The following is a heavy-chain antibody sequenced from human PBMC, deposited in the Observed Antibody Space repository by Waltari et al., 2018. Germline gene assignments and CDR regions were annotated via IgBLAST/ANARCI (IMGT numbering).Heavy chain of an antibody. J-gene: IGHJ6*03. Sequence: VQLVQSGGEVKTPGSSVKVSCKASGGSLGGYGVSWVRQAPGQGLEWMGVIIPMFGRPDFSTKFQDRLTITADESTNTVYMELSSLTSEDTAIYYCARHELGISQYYYNMYVWGQGTTVTISS. D-gene: IGHD7-27*01. CDR2: IIPMFGRP. CDR1: GGSLGGYG. CDR3: ARHELGISQYYYNMYV. V-gene: IGHV1-69*12.